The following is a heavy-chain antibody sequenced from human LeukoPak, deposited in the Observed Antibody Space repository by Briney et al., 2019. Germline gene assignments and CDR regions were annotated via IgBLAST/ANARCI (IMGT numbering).Heavy chain of an antibody. D-gene: IGHD3-22*01. CDR3: ARAPAVDSSGYYSNWFDP. CDR1: GYTFTSYD. Sequence: GASVKVSCKASGYTFTSYDINWVRQATGQGLEWMGWMNPNSGNTGYAQKFQGRVTMTRNTSISTAYMELSSLRSEDTAVYYCARAPAVDSSGYYSNWFDPWGQGTLVTVSS. J-gene: IGHJ5*02. CDR2: MNPNSGNT. V-gene: IGHV1-8*01.